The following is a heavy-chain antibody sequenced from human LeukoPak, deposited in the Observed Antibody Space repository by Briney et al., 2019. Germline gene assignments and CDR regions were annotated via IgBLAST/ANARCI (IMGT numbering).Heavy chain of an antibody. D-gene: IGHD3-10*01. CDR1: GYSISSGYY. Sequence: SETLSLTCNVSGYSISSGYYWGWIRQPPGKGLEWIGSIYHGGSTYYTPSLKSRVTMSVDTSKNQFSLRLSSVTAADTAVYYCARLWDYYDYIDFWGPGTLVTVSS. CDR2: IYHGGST. CDR3: ARLWDYYDYIDF. J-gene: IGHJ4*02. V-gene: IGHV4-38-2*02.